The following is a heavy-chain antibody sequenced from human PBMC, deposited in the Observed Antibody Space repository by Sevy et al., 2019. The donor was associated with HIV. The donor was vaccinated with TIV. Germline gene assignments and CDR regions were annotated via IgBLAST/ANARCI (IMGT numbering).Heavy chain of an antibody. CDR1: GFTFSSYS. Sequence: GGSLRLSCAASGFTFSSYSMNWVRQAPGKGPEWVAIIWYDGSNIYYADSAKGRFTISRDNSRNKLYLQMYDLRPEDTAVYYCVRESSHDFWSGYWGYLDYWGQGTLVTVSS. V-gene: IGHV3-33*08. D-gene: IGHD3-3*01. CDR3: VRESSHDFWSGYWGYLDY. CDR2: IWYDGSNI. J-gene: IGHJ4*02.